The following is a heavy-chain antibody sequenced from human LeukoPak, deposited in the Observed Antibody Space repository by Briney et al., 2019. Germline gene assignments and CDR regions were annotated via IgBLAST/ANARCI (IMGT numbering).Heavy chain of an antibody. CDR2: IYDSGST. V-gene: IGHV4-59*08. J-gene: IGHJ5*02. CDR3: ARGYCSGGNCYPGGNWFDP. CDR1: GGSISSYY. D-gene: IGHD2-15*01. Sequence: SETLSLTCTVSGGSISSYYWSWIRQPPGKGLEWIGYIYDSGSTKYNPSLKSRVTISVDTSKKQFSLKLSSVPAADTAVYYCARGYCSGGNCYPGGNWFDPWGQGTLVTVSS.